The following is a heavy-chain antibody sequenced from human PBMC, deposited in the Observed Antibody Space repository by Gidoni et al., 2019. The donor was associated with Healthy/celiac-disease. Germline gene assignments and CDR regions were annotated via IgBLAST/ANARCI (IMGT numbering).Heavy chain of an antibody. V-gene: IGHV4-34*01. CDR1: GGAVSGDY. CDR2: INHRGST. D-gene: IGHD3-10*01. CDR3: ARGRGELLWFGEVNGWYFDL. Sequence: QVQLQQWGAGVLKPSETLSLTGAVDGGAVSGDYWSWIRQPPGKGLEWIGEINHRGSTHYNPSLKSRVTISVDTSQTQFSLKLSSVTAADSAVYYCARGRGELLWFGEVNGWYFDLWGRGTLVPVSS. J-gene: IGHJ2*01.